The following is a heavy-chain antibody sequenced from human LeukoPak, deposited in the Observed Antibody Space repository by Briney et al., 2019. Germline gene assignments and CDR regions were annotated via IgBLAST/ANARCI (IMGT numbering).Heavy chain of an antibody. D-gene: IGHD3-9*01. CDR2: ISQDGNEK. Sequence: GGSLRLSCAASGFTFSNYWMSWVRQAPGKGVEWVANISQDGNEKYYVGSVRGRFTISRDNAKNSLYLQMNSLRAEDTAVYYCARHYDILTGTFPYYWGQGTLVTVSS. V-gene: IGHV3-7*03. CDR3: ARHYDILTGTFPYY. J-gene: IGHJ4*02. CDR1: GFTFSNYW.